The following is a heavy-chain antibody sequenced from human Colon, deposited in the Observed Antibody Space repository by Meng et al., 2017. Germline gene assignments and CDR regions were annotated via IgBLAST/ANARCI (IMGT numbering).Heavy chain of an antibody. D-gene: IGHD3-10*01. CDR1: GFTFSSYW. Sequence: GESLKISCAASGFTFSSYWMSWVRQAPGKGLEWVANIKQDGSEKYYVDSVKGRFTISRDNAKNSLYLQMNSLRAEDTAVYYCARSPTMVRGVIDDAFDIWGQGTMVTVSS. V-gene: IGHV3-7*01. CDR3: ARSPTMVRGVIDDAFDI. CDR2: IKQDGSEK. J-gene: IGHJ3*02.